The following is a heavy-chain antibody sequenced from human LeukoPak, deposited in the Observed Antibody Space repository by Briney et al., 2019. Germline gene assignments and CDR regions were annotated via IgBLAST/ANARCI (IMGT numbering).Heavy chain of an antibody. V-gene: IGHV4-39*07. CDR2: IYYSGST. D-gene: IGHD6-13*01. Sequence: SETLSLTCTVSGGSISSSRYCWGWIRQPPGKGLEWIGSIYYSGSTYYNPSLKSRVTISVDTSKNQFSLKLSSVTAADTAVYYCARGAAAGSYFDYWGQGTLVTVSS. CDR1: GGSISSSRYC. CDR3: ARGAAAGSYFDY. J-gene: IGHJ4*02.